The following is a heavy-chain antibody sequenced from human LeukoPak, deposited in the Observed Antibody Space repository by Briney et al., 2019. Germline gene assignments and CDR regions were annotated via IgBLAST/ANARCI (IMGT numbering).Heavy chain of an antibody. V-gene: IGHV3-48*01. CDR3: ARDLLLTTVTPFDY. CDR1: GFTFSSYG. CDR2: ISSSSRTI. D-gene: IGHD4-17*01. Sequence: GGSLRLSCAASGFTFSSYGMNWVRQAPGKRLEGVSYISSSSRTIYYADSVKGRFTISRDDAKNSLYLQRNSLRAEDTAVYYCARDLLLTTVTPFDYWGQGTLVTVSS. J-gene: IGHJ4*02.